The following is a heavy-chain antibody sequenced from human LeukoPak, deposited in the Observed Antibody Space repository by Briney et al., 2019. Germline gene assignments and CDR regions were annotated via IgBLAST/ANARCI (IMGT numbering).Heavy chain of an antibody. D-gene: IGHD6-13*01. CDR1: GGSFSGYY. V-gene: IGHV4-34*01. J-gene: IGHJ4*02. CDR2: INHSGST. CDR3: AGGFSSSNSTTQFDY. Sequence: SETLSLTCAVYGGSFSGYYWSWIRQPPGKGLEWIGEINHSGSTNYNPSLKSRVTISVDTSKNQFSLKLSSVTAADTAVYYCAGGFSSSNSTTQFDYWGQGTLVTVSS.